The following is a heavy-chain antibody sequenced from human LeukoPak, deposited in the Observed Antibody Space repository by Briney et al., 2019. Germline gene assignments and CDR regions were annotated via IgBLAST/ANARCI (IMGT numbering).Heavy chain of an antibody. CDR1: GDSVSNNNGA. V-gene: IGHV6-1*01. J-gene: IGHJ3*01. CDR2: TYYRSQWYN. CDR3: AGGYAFDV. Sequence: SQTLSLTCAISGDSVSNNNGAWNWIRQSPSRGLEWLGRTYYRSQWYNDYARSVMSRISVDPDTSKNQFSLHLSPVTPDDTAVYYCAGGYAFDVWGQGTMVTVSS.